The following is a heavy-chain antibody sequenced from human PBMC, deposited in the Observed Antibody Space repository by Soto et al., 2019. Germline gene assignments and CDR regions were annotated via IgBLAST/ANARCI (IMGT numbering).Heavy chain of an antibody. D-gene: IGHD2-15*01. CDR2: IFYSGST. Sequence: SETLSLTCTVSGASTSSNSYYWGWVRQPPGKGLEWIGSIFYSGSTYYNPSLKSRVTISVDTSKDQFSLKLSSVTAADTAVYYCATRIIGYCTGSSCYPTPYFFDYWGQGTQVTVSS. CDR1: GASTSSNSYY. V-gene: IGHV4-39*01. CDR3: ATRIIGYCTGSSCYPTPYFFDY. J-gene: IGHJ4*02.